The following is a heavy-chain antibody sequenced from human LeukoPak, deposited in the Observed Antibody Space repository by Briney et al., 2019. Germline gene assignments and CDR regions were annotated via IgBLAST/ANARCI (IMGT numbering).Heavy chain of an antibody. D-gene: IGHD2-15*01. CDR3: ARASVRGVVVVAALDY. J-gene: IGHJ4*02. CDR2: ISYDGSNK. CDR1: GFTFSSYA. V-gene: IGHV3-30-3*01. Sequence: GGSLRLSCAATGFTFSSYAMHWVRQAPGKGLEWVTVISYDGSNKYYADSVKGRFTISGDNSKNTLYLQMNSLRAEDTAVYYCARASVRGVVVVAALDYWGQGTLVTVSS.